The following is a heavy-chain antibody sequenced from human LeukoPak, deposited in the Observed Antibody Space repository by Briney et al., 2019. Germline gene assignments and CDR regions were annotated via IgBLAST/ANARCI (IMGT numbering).Heavy chain of an antibody. Sequence: PGGSLRLSCAASGFTFSSYEMNWVRQAPGKGLEWVSYINSDGNTVYYADSVKGRFTIFRDNAKSSLYLQMNSLRAEDTAVYYCARDKRQVVTAIRYMDVWGKGTTVTVSS. V-gene: IGHV3-48*03. J-gene: IGHJ6*03. CDR2: INSDGNTV. D-gene: IGHD2-21*02. CDR1: GFTFSSYE. CDR3: ARDKRQVVTAIRYMDV.